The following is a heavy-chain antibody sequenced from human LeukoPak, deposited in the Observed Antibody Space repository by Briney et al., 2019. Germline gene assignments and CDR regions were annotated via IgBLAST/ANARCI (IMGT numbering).Heavy chain of an antibody. Sequence: GGSLRLSCAASGFTFDDYGMSWVRQAPGKGLEWVSGINWNGGSTGYADSVKGRFTISRDNAKNSLYLQMNSLRAEDAAVYYCARFHSDYFDYWGQGTLVTVSS. V-gene: IGHV3-20*04. CDR1: GFTFDDYG. J-gene: IGHJ4*02. D-gene: IGHD4-11*01. CDR2: INWNGGST. CDR3: ARFHSDYFDY.